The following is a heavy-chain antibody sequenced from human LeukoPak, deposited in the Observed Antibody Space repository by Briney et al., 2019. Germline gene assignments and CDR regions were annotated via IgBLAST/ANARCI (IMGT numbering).Heavy chain of an antibody. D-gene: IGHD4-17*01. Sequence: LSLTCAVYGGSFSYCYWSWIRQPPGKGLEWVSYISSSGSTIYYADSVKGRFTISRDNAKNSLYLQMNSLRAEDTAVYYCARDPSGDYFDYWGQGTLVTVSS. CDR1: GGSFSYCY. V-gene: IGHV3-11*04. J-gene: IGHJ4*02. CDR2: ISSSGSTI. CDR3: ARDPSGDYFDY.